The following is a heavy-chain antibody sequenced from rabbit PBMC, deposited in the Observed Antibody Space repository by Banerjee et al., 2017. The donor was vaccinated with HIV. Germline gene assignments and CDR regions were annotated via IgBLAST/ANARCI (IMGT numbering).Heavy chain of an antibody. CDR1: GIDFSSYYY. CDR3: ARDGAEYAGSSYYTYYFNL. V-gene: IGHV1S43*01. Sequence: QSLEESGGDLVKPEGSLTLTCTASGIDFSSYYYMCWVRQAPGKGLELIACIYTSSGSTWYASWVNGRFTISRSTSLNTVDLKMTSLTAADTATYFCARDGAEYAGSSYYTYYFNLWGPGTLVTVS. D-gene: IGHD8-1*01. CDR2: IYTSSGST. J-gene: IGHJ4*01.